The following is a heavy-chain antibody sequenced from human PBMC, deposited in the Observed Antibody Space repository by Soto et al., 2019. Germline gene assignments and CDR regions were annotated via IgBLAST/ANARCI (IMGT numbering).Heavy chain of an antibody. Sequence: VSLRLSCAGSGFTFSNYAMSWVRQAPGKGLEWVSAISGSGDSTYYANSVKGRFTISRDNSKNTLYLQMNSLRAEDTAVYYCAKDTPQEWLLVFHYWGQGTLVTVSS. V-gene: IGHV3-23*01. CDR2: ISGSGDST. CDR3: AKDTPQEWLLVFHY. J-gene: IGHJ4*02. CDR1: GFTFSNYA. D-gene: IGHD3-3*01.